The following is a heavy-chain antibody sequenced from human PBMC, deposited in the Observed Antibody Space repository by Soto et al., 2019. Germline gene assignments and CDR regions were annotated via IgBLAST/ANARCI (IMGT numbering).Heavy chain of an antibody. V-gene: IGHV5-51*01. J-gene: IGHJ6*02. CDR1: GYNFTNHW. D-gene: IGHD2-8*01. Sequence: PGESLKISCQGSGYNFTNHWIGWARQMPGKGLEWMGAIYPGDSETRYSPSFQGQVTFSADKSISTAYLEWSSLKVSDSGMYYCARRGEASTWYALDVWGQGTTVTV. CDR2: IYPGDSET. CDR3: ARRGEASTWYALDV.